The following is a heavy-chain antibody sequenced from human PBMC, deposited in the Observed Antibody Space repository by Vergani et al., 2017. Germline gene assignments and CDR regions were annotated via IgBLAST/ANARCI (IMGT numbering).Heavy chain of an antibody. CDR2: INPGGGST. CDR1: GYTFTSYG. D-gene: IGHD5-24*01. Sequence: QVQLVQSGAEVKKPGASVKVSCKASGYTFTSYGISWVRQAPGQGLEWMGIINPGGGSTSYAQKFQGRVTMTRDTSTSTVYMELSSLRSEDTAVYYCARAGLEMTTITRWDYWGQGTLVTVSS. V-gene: IGHV1-46*01. J-gene: IGHJ4*02. CDR3: ARAGLEMTTITRWDY.